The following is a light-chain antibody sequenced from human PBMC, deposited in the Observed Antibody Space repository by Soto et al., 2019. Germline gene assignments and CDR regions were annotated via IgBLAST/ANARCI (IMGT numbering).Light chain of an antibody. CDR3: SSYTSSSTGV. V-gene: IGLV2-14*01. J-gene: IGLJ3*02. CDR1: SSDSGGYNF. CDR2: EAS. Sequence: QSVLTQPAAVSGSPGESITISCTETSSDSGGYNFVSWYQQHPGKAPKLMVFEASNRPSGVSNRSSGSKSGNTASLTISRLHSEDEADYYCSSYTSSSTGVFGGGPKVTVL.